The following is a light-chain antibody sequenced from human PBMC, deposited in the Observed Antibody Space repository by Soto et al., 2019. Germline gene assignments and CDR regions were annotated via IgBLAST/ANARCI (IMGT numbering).Light chain of an antibody. CDR1: QSVSNY. V-gene: IGKV3-11*01. CDR3: QQLNSYSSIT. Sequence: ESVFSQCPLTLSFPPGERAPLSHRASQSVSNYLAWYQQKPGQAPRLLVSAASNRATGIPARFSGSGSGTDFTLTISSLQPEDFATYYCQQLNSYSSITFGQGTRLEI. CDR2: AAS. J-gene: IGKJ5*01.